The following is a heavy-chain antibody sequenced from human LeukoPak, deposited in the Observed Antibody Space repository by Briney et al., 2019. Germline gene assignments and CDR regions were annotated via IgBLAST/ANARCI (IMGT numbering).Heavy chain of an antibody. CDR1: GGTFSSYA. J-gene: IGHJ3*02. Sequence: ASVKVSCKASGGTFSSYAISWVRQAPGQGLEWMGGIIPIFGTANYAQKFQGRVTITADKSTSTAYMELSSLRSEDTAVYYCARGDYIGGSFNDAFDIWGQGIMVTVSS. V-gene: IGHV1-69*06. CDR3: ARGDYIGGSFNDAFDI. CDR2: IIPIFGTA. D-gene: IGHD3-16*01.